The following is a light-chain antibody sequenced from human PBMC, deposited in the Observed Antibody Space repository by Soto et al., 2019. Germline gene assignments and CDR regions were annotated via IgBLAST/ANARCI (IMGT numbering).Light chain of an antibody. Sequence: DIQMTQSPSSLSASVGDRVTITCRTSQSISGYLNWYRHKPGKAPTLLIYAASTLQSAVPSRFSGSGSGTDFTLTISNLQPEDFATYYCQQSYSTLPITFGQGTRLEIK. CDR3: QQSYSTLPIT. J-gene: IGKJ5*01. CDR1: QSISGY. CDR2: AAS. V-gene: IGKV1-39*01.